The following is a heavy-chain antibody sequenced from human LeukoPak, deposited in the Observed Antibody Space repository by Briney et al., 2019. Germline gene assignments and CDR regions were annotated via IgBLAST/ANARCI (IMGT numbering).Heavy chain of an antibody. CDR1: GYTFTSYY. CDR3: ARDPLGPVTGTSYLDY. V-gene: IGHV1-46*01. D-gene: IGHD1-1*01. J-gene: IGHJ4*02. CDR2: INPSIDNT. Sequence: GASVKVSCKASGYTFTSYYIHCVRQAPRQPLEWIVIINPSIDNTVYTQRFQGRVTRTRETSTSTVYMDLSSLRSDDTAVYYCARDPLGPVTGTSYLDYWGQGSLVTVYS.